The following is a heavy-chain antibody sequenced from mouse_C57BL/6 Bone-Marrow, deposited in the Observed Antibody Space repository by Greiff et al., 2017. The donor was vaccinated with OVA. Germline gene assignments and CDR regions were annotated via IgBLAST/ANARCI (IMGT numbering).Heavy chain of an antibody. CDR1: GFTFSSYA. CDR3: TRAPRWLLHDFYAMDY. D-gene: IGHD2-3*01. V-gene: IGHV5-9-1*02. J-gene: IGHJ4*01. CDR2: ISSGGDYI. Sequence: EVQLQESGEGLVKPGGSLKLSCAASGFTFSSYAMSWVRQTPEKRLEWVAYISSGGDYIYYADTVKGRFTISRDNARNTLYLQMSSLKSEDTAMYYCTRAPRWLLHDFYAMDYWGQGTSVTVSS.